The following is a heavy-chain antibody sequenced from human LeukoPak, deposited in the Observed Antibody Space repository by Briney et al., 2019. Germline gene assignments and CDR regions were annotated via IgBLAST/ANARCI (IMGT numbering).Heavy chain of an antibody. CDR1: GYTFTSYY. V-gene: IGHV1-46*01. CDR3: ARDLSEYSSSSTPDY. Sequence: ASVKVSCKASGYTFTSYYMHWVRQAPGQGLEWMGIINPSGGSTSYAQKFQGRVTMTRDTSTSTVYMELSSLRSEDTAVYYCARDLSEYSSSSTPDYWGQGTLVTVSS. J-gene: IGHJ4*02. CDR2: INPSGGST. D-gene: IGHD6-6*01.